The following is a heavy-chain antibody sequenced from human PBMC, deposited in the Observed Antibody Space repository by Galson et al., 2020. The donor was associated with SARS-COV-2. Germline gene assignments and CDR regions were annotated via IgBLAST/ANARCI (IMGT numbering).Heavy chain of an antibody. Sequence: LSLTCAASGYSFNDYYMSWIRQAPGKGLEWVSYISSSGSYTNYADSVKGRFTISRDNAKKSQYLQMNSLRAEDTAVYYCARNGRDCSGGICYGAEYFQHWGQGTLVIVSS. CDR1: GYSFNDYY. V-gene: IGHV3-11*06. D-gene: IGHD2-15*01. CDR3: ARNGRDCSGGICYGAEYFQH. J-gene: IGHJ1*01. CDR2: ISSSGSYT.